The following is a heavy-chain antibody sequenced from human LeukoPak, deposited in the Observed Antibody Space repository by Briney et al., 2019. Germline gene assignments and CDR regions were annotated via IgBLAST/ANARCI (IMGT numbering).Heavy chain of an antibody. Sequence: GGSLRLSCAASGFTFSSYGMHWVRQAPGKGLEWVAFIRYDGSNKYYADSVKGRFTISRDNSKNTLYLQMNSLRAEDTAVYYCAKDLVVQLWNGEAFDIWGQGTMVTVSS. CDR1: GFTFSSYG. J-gene: IGHJ3*02. CDR2: IRYDGSNK. V-gene: IGHV3-30*02. D-gene: IGHD5-18*01. CDR3: AKDLVVQLWNGEAFDI.